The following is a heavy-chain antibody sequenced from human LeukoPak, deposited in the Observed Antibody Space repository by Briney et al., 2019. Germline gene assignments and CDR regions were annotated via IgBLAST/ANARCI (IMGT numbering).Heavy chain of an antibody. V-gene: IGHV3-11*01. CDR2: ISGSGSTT. CDR3: ATYRQVLLPFES. J-gene: IGHJ4*02. CDR1: GFTFSDYY. D-gene: IGHD2-8*02. Sequence: GGSLRLSCGASGFTFSDYYMSWISQAPGKGLEWVSYISGSGSTTYYADSVKGRFTISRDNAKNSLYLQMNSLRAEDTAIYYCATYRQVLLPFESWGQGTLVTVSS.